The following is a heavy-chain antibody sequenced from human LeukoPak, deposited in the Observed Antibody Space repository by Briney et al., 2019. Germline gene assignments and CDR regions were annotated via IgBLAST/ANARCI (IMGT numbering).Heavy chain of an antibody. V-gene: IGHV3-30*04. CDR2: ISSDGTIQ. J-gene: IGHJ4*02. Sequence: AGGSLRLSCAASGFTFSSFTTHWVRQAPGKGLEWVAVISSDGTIQSYADSVKGRFTISRDNPNNTLFLHMNSLRPEDTAIYYCARGYNAGWFDYWGQGTLVTVSS. CDR3: ARGYNAGWFDY. D-gene: IGHD6-19*01. CDR1: GFTFSSFT.